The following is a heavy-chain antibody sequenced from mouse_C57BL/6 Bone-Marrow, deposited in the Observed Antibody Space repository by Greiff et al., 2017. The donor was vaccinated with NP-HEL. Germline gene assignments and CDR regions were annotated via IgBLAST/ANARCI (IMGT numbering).Heavy chain of an antibody. CDR1: GFTFSDYY. V-gene: IGHV5-16*01. CDR3: AREGGLRRRTYAMDY. J-gene: IGHJ4*01. Sequence: EVKLVESEEGLVQPGSSMKLSCTTSGFTFSDYYMAWVRQVPEKGLDWVANINYDGSSTYYLDSLKSRFIISRDNAKNILYLQMSSLKSEDTATYYCAREGGLRRRTYAMDYWGQGTSVTVSS. D-gene: IGHD2-4*01. CDR2: INYDGSST.